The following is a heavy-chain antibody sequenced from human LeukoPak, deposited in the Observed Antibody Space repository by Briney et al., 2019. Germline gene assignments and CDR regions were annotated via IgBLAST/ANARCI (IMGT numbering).Heavy chain of an antibody. V-gene: IGHV4-59*01. CDR2: IYYSGST. J-gene: IGHJ4*02. CDR3: ARVGRIVGAPFDY. CDR1: GGSISSYY. Sequence: SETLSLTCTVSGGSISSYYWSWIRQPPGKGLERIGYIYYSGSTNYNPSLKSRVTISVDTSKNQFSLKLSSVTAADTAVYYCARVGRIVGAPFDYWGQGTLVTVSS. D-gene: IGHD1-26*01.